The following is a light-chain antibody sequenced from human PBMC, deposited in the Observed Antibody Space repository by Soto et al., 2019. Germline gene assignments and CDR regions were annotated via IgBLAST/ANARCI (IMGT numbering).Light chain of an antibody. J-gene: IGKJ5*01. CDR2: DAS. Sequence: EIVLTQSQGTLSFSPGERATLXSTASQSVSSSYLAWYQQKPGQAPRLLIYDASNRATGIPARFSGSGSGTDFTLTISSLEPEDFAVYYCQQRSNWLITFGQGTRLEIK. CDR1: QSVSSSY. CDR3: QQRSNWLIT. V-gene: IGKV3-11*01.